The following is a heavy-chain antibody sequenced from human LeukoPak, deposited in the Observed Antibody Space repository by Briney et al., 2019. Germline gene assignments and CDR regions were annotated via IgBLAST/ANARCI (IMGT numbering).Heavy chain of an antibody. Sequence: ASVKVACKASGYTFTGYYMHWVRQAPGQGLEWMGWINPNGGGTNYAQKFQGRVTMTRDTSISTAYMELSRLRSDDTAVYYCARDMVRGSGFPNWFDPWGQGTLVTVSS. CDR2: INPNGGGT. J-gene: IGHJ5*02. V-gene: IGHV1-2*02. CDR1: GYTFTGYY. D-gene: IGHD3-10*01. CDR3: ARDMVRGSGFPNWFDP.